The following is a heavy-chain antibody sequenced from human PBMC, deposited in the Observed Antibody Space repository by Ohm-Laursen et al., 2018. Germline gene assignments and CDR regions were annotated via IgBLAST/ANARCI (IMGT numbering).Heavy chain of an antibody. CDR2: IYSGGGT. Sequence: SLRLSCAASGFTFSSYSMQWVRQAPGKGLEWVSVIYSGGGTNYADSVKGRFTISRDNSKNTLYLQMNSLRAEDTAVYYCAKGRVVVAANPFDYWGQGTLVTVSS. J-gene: IGHJ4*02. CDR1: GFTFSSYS. V-gene: IGHV3-53*01. D-gene: IGHD2-15*01. CDR3: AKGRVVVAANPFDY.